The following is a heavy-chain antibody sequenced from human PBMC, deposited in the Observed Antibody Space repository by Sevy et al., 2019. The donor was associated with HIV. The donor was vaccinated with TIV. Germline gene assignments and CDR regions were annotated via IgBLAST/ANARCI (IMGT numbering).Heavy chain of an antibody. D-gene: IGHD1-26*01. CDR1: GYTFTDNY. V-gene: IGHV1-2*06. CDR3: AREAGSTYYGLLDY. CDR2: FNPLSGGT. Sequence: ASVKVSCKTFGYTFTDNYIHWVRQAPGQGLEWMGRFNPLSGGTKSAQQFQGRVTMTRDTSISTAYMEGSRLTFDDTAVYYCAREAGSTYYGLLDYWGQGSLVTVSS. J-gene: IGHJ4*02.